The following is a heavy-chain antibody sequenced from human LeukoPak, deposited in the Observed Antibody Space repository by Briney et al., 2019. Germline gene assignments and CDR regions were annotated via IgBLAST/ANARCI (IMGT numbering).Heavy chain of an antibody. CDR3: TKGGDSHGNPSS. V-gene: IGHV3-23*01. CDR2: IGGGGVTT. J-gene: IGHJ5*02. CDR1: GFTFSSYS. Sequence: HTGGSLGLSCAASGFTFSSYSMNWVRQAPGKGLEWVSSIGGGGVTTIYAESVQGRFTVSRDNSKKTVYLQMNSLRAEDTAIYYCTKGGDSHGNPSSWGQGTLVIVSS. D-gene: IGHD2-21*01.